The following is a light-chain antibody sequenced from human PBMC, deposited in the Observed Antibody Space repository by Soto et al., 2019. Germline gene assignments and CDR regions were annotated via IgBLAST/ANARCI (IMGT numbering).Light chain of an antibody. J-gene: IGKJ5*01. Sequence: EVLMTQSPATLSVSPGERATLSCRASQSVSKNLAWYQQKPGQAPRLLIYDASTRATGVPARFSGSGSGTEFTLTISSLQPEDFAIYYCQQYNNWPPITFGQGTRLEIK. CDR2: DAS. CDR1: QSVSKN. V-gene: IGKV3-15*01. CDR3: QQYNNWPPIT.